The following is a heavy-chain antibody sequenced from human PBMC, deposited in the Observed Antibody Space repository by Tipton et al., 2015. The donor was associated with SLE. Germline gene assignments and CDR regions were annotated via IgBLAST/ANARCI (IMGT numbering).Heavy chain of an antibody. D-gene: IGHD6-13*01. J-gene: IGHJ4*02. CDR3: ARDSSSGWYWDY. CDR2: IRKKANSYTT. V-gene: IGHV3-72*01. CDR1: GFTFSDHY. Sequence: SLRLSCAASGFTFSDHYMDWVRQAPGKGLEWVGRIRKKANSYTTEYAVSVKGRFTISRDDSKNSLYLQMNSLETEDTAVYYCARDSSSGWYWDYWGQGALLTVSS.